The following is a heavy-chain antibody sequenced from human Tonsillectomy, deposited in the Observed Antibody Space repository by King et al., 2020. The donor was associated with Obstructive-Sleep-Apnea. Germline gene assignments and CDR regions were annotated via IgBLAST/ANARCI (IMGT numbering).Heavy chain of an antibody. J-gene: IGHJ5*02. D-gene: IGHD3-10*01. CDR1: GFTFSSYA. V-gene: IGHV3-23*04. CDR3: AKEGVLWFGESSPFDP. Sequence: VQLVESGGGLVQPGGSLRLSCAASGFTFSSYAMSWVRQAPGKGLEWVSAISGSGGSTYYADSVKGRLTISRDNSKNTLYLQMNSLRAEDTAVYYCAKEGVLWFGESSPFDPWGQGTLVTVSS. CDR2: ISGSGGST.